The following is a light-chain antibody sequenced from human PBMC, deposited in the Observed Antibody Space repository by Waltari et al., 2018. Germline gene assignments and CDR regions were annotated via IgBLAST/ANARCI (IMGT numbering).Light chain of an antibody. Sequence: DIQMTQSPSSLSASVGDRVTITCRASQGISNYLACYQKKPGKVPKLLIYAASTVQSGVPSRFIGSGSGTDFTLTISSLQPEDVASYYCQKYNSAPRTFGQGTKVEIK. V-gene: IGKV1-27*01. CDR1: QGISNY. CDR3: QKYNSAPRT. J-gene: IGKJ1*01. CDR2: AAS.